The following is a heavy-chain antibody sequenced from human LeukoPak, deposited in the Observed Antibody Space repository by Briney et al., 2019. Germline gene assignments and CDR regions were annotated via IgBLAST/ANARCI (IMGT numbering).Heavy chain of an antibody. CDR3: ARRHVEYTSSSDPYFDY. Sequence: PSETLSLTCAVYGASFRNYYWSWIRKTPGKRLEWIGEIDHSGATNYNPSLKSRVTISLDTSKNQFSLKLTSVIAADTAVYYCARRHVEYTSSSDPYFDYWGQGTLLTVSS. CDR1: GASFRNYY. V-gene: IGHV4-34*01. CDR2: IDHSGAT. J-gene: IGHJ4*02. D-gene: IGHD6-6*01.